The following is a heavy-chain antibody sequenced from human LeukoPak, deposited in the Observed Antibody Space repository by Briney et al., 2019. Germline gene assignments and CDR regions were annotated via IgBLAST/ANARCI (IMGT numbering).Heavy chain of an antibody. V-gene: IGHV3-33*01. Sequence: PGGSLRLSCAASGFTFSNYGVHWVRQAPGKGLEWVAVIWYDGSNKYYVDSVKGRFTISRDNSNNTLYLQMNSLRAEDTAVYFCARGGTAAYGSGSYYFGFFDYWGQGTLVTVSS. J-gene: IGHJ4*02. CDR2: IWYDGSNK. D-gene: IGHD3-10*01. CDR3: ARGGTAAYGSGSYYFGFFDY. CDR1: GFTFSNYG.